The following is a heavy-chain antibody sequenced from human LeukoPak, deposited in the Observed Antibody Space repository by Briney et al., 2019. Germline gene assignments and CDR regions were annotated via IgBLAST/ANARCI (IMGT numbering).Heavy chain of an antibody. CDR3: TRVEETATTAAIIRKYSYYYYYMDV. CDR1: GFTFSSYS. CDR2: ISSSSTI. Sequence: GGSLRLSCAASGFTFSSYSMNWVRQAPGKGLEWVSYISSSSTIYYADSVKGRFTISRDNAKNSLYLQMSSLRAEDTAVYYCTRVEETATTAAIIRKYSYYYYYMDVWGKGNTVTVSS. J-gene: IGHJ6*03. V-gene: IGHV3-48*04. D-gene: IGHD4-11*01.